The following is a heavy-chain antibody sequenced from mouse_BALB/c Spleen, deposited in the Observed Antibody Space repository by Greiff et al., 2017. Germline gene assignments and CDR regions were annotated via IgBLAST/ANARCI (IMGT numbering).Heavy chain of an antibody. CDR1: GFTFSSYA. V-gene: IGHV5-9-4*01. J-gene: IGHJ4*01. CDR2: ISSGGSYT. CDR3: ARETTATGLGAMDY. D-gene: IGHD1-2*01. Sequence: EVKLMESGGGLVKPGGSLKLSCAASGFTFSSYAMSWVRQSPEKRLEWVAEISSGGSYTYYPDTVTGRFTISRDNAKNTLYLEMSSLRSEDTAMYYCARETTATGLGAMDYWGQGTSVTVSS.